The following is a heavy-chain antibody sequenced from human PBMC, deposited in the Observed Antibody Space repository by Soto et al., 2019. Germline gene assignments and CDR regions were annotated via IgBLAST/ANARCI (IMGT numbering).Heavy chain of an antibody. CDR1: GFTFSSYA. D-gene: IGHD3-10*01. J-gene: IGHJ4*02. CDR2: ISGSGGST. Sequence: PGGSLRLSCAASGFTFSSYAMSWVRQAPGKGLERVSAISGSGGSTYYADSVKGRFTISRDNSKNTLYLQMNSLRAEDTAVYYCANYFRRLLSNGSGSSDYWGQGTLVTVSS. CDR3: ANYFRRLLSNGSGSSDY. V-gene: IGHV3-23*01.